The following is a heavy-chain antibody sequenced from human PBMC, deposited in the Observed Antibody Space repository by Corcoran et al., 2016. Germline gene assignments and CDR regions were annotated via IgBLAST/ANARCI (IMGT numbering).Heavy chain of an antibody. Sequence: EVQLVESGGGLIQPGGSLRLSCAASGFTVSSNYMSWVRQAPGKGLAWVSVIYSGGSTYYADSVKGRFTISRDNSKNTLYLQMNSLRAEDTAVYYCARASGATYYYDSSGYGFDYWGQGTLVTVSS. J-gene: IGHJ4*02. V-gene: IGHV3-53*01. CDR1: GFTVSSNY. CDR3: ARASGATYYYDSSGYGFDY. D-gene: IGHD3-22*01. CDR2: IYSGGST.